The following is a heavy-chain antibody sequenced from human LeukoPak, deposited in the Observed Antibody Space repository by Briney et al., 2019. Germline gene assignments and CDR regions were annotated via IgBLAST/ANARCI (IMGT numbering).Heavy chain of an antibody. V-gene: IGHV4-59*01. J-gene: IGHJ5*02. CDR2: IYYSGST. CDR3: ARGESSASNWFDP. D-gene: IGHD3-22*01. CDR1: GGSMSPYY. Sequence: SSETLSLTCSVSGGSMSPYYWNWIRQPPGRGLEWIGYIYYSGSTNYNPSLKSRVTISVDASKIQFSLKVSSVTAADTAVYYCARGESSASNWFDPWGQGTLVTVSS.